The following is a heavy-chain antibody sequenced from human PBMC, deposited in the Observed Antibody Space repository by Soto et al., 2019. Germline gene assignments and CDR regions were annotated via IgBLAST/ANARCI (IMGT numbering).Heavy chain of an antibody. CDR2: ISSSGSTI. Sequence: GESLKISCAASGFTFSDYYMSWIRQAPGKGLEWVSYISSSGSTIYYADSVKGRFTISRDNAKNSLYLQMNSLRAEDTAVYYCARDRYYGSGRYMDVWGKGTTVTVSS. CDR1: GFTFSDYY. V-gene: IGHV3-11*01. J-gene: IGHJ6*03. D-gene: IGHD3-10*01. CDR3: ARDRYYGSGRYMDV.